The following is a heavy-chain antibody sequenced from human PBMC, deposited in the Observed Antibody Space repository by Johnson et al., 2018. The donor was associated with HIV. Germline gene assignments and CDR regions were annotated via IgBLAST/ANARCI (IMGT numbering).Heavy chain of an antibody. V-gene: IGHV3-30*02. D-gene: IGHD6-13*01. Sequence: QVQLVESGGGVVQPGRSLRLSCAASGFTFSSYAMHWVRQAPGKGLEWVAFIRYDGSNKYYADSVKGRFTLSRDTSKNTLYLQMNSLRAEDTAVYYCAKELQQPQRGEHALAQDAFDIWGQGTMVTVSS. CDR2: IRYDGSNK. J-gene: IGHJ3*02. CDR1: GFTFSSYA. CDR3: AKELQQPQRGEHALAQDAFDI.